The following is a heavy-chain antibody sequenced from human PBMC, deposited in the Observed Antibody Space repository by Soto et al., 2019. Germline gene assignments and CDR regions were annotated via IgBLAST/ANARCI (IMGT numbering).Heavy chain of an antibody. CDR2: TGDGAT. CDR1: GFTFSSYG. V-gene: IGHV3-23*01. CDR3: ARGSSGWGVDY. Sequence: EVQLLESGGGLVQPGGSLRLSCTASGFTFSSYGMNWVRQAPGKGLEWVSATGDGATNYADSVRGRFTISRDDSKNTLFLQMNTLTAEDTAVYYCARGSSGWGVDYWGQGTLVTVSS. D-gene: IGHD6-19*01. J-gene: IGHJ4*02.